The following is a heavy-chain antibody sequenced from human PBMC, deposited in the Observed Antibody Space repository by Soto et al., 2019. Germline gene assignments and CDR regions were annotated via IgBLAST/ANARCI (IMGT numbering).Heavy chain of an antibody. J-gene: IGHJ6*02. CDR2: IWYDGSNK. D-gene: IGHD2-15*01. V-gene: IGHV3-30*02. CDR1: GFTFSSYG. Sequence: GGSLRLSCAASGFTFSSYGMHWVRQAPGKGLEWVAVIWYDGSNKYYADSVKGRFTISRDNSKNTLYLQMNSLRAEDTAVYYCAKEGYCSGGSCYSFYYYYGMDVWGQGTTVTVSS. CDR3: AKEGYCSGGSCYSFYYYYGMDV.